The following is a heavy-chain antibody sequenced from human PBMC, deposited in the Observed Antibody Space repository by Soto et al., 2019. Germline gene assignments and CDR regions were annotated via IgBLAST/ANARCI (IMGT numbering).Heavy chain of an antibody. CDR2: IIPIFGTA. D-gene: IGHD3-9*01. Sequence: SVKVSCKASGGTFSSYAISWVRQAPGQGLEWMGGIIPIFGTANYAQKFQGRVTMTRDTSTSTVYMELSSLRSEDTAVYYCASDILTGDYYYGMDVWGQGTTVTVSS. V-gene: IGHV1-69*05. CDR1: GGTFSSYA. J-gene: IGHJ6*02. CDR3: ASDILTGDYYYGMDV.